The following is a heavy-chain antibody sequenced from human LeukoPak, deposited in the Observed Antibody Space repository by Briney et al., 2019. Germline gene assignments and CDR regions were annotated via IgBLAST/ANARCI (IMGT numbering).Heavy chain of an antibody. V-gene: IGHV1-18*01. J-gene: IGHJ1*01. CDR1: GYTFTSYG. Sequence: ASVRVSCKASGYTFTSYGISWVRQAPGQGLEWMGWISAYNGNTNYAQKLQGRVTMTTDTSTGTAYMELRSLRSDDTAVYYCARDKAVTTELTQYFHHWGQGTLVTVSS. CDR2: ISAYNGNT. D-gene: IGHD4-11*01. CDR3: ARDKAVTTELTQYFHH.